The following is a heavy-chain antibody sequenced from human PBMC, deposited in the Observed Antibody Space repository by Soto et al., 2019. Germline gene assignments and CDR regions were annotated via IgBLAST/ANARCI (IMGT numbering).Heavy chain of an antibody. V-gene: IGHV1-8*01. Sequence: QVQLVQSGAEVKKPGASVKVSCKASGYTFTNYDINWVRQATGQGLEWMGWMRPNNGNTGYAQKFQGRVTMTRHTSINPAYMELSSLRSEDTAVYYCASWAGYSKWCQGTLVTVSS. CDR3: ASWAGYSK. J-gene: IGHJ4*02. D-gene: IGHD3-9*01. CDR2: MRPNNGNT. CDR1: GYTFTNYD.